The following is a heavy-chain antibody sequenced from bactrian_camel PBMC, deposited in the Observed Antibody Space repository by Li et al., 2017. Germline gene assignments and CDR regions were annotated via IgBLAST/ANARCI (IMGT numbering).Heavy chain of an antibody. Sequence: QLVESGGGLVQPGGSLRLSCAASGFTFSSYYISWVRQAPGKGLEWVSSIWSDGSVTYHADSVKGRFTISRDNAKNMLYLQMNNLKSEDTALYYCAEALGPGNYYTGEYAYWGQGTQVTVS. D-gene: IGHD2*01. J-gene: IGHJ4*01. CDR1: GFTFSSYY. V-gene: IGHV3-2*01. CDR3: AEALGPGNYYTGEYAY. CDR2: IWSDGSVT.